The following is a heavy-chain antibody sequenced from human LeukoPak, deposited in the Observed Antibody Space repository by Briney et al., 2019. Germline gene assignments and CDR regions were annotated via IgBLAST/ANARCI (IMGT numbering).Heavy chain of an antibody. CDR1: GGTFSSYA. V-gene: IGHV1-69*06. Sequence: EASVKVSCKASGGTFSSYAISWVRQAPGQGLEWMGGIIPIFGTANYAQKFQGRVTITADKSTSTAYMELSSLRSEDTAVYYCARGNTLYQSVAFDYWGQGTLVTVSS. D-gene: IGHD3-16*02. CDR2: IIPIFGTA. J-gene: IGHJ4*02. CDR3: ARGNTLYQSVAFDY.